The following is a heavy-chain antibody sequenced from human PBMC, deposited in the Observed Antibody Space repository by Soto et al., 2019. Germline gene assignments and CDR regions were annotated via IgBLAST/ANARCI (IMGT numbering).Heavy chain of an antibody. Sequence: VDALKISCNGSGYSFTSYWISWVRQMPGKGLEWMGRIDPSDSYTNYSPSFQGHVTISADKSISTAYLQWSSLKASDTAMYYCARLVYGGNSNGYYYGMDVWGQGTTVTVSS. J-gene: IGHJ6*02. CDR2: IDPSDSYT. V-gene: IGHV5-10-1*01. D-gene: IGHD2-21*02. CDR1: GYSFTSYW. CDR3: ARLVYGGNSNGYYYGMDV.